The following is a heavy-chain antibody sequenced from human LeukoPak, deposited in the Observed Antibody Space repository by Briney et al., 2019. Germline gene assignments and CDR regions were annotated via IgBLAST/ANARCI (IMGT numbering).Heavy chain of an antibody. D-gene: IGHD3-16*01. J-gene: IGHJ4*02. Sequence: SETLSLTCTVSGGSLHNYYWSWIRQPPGKGLEWIGYIDYSGSTNYSPSLKSRVTISVDTSQNQFSLKLSSVTAADTAVYYCARDRALGSGKYYFDYWGQGTLVTVSA. CDR1: GGSLHNYY. CDR2: IDYSGST. CDR3: ARDRALGSGKYYFDY. V-gene: IGHV4-59*01.